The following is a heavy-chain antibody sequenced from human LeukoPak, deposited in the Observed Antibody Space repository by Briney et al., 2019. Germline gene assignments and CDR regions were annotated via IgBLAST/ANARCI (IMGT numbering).Heavy chain of an antibody. CDR2: ISSSSSYI. V-gene: IGHV3-21*01. CDR3: ARACQRGLQFMFKMTDLYYFDY. D-gene: IGHD5-24*01. J-gene: IGHJ4*02. CDR1: GFTFSSYS. Sequence: GGSLRLSCAASGFTFSSYSMNWVRQTPGKGLEWVSSISSSSSYIYYADSVKGRFTISRDNAKNSLYLQMNSLRAEDTAVYYCARACQRGLQFMFKMTDLYYFDYWGQGTLVTVSS.